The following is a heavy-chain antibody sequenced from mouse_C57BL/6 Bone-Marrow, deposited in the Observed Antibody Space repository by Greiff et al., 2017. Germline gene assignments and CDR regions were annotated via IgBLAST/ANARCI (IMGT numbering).Heavy chain of an antibody. CDR1: GYTFTSYG. J-gene: IGHJ2*01. D-gene: IGHD1-1*01. Sequence: QVQLQQSGAELARPGASVKLSCKASGYTFTSYGISWVKQRTGQGLEWIGEIYPRSGNTYYNEKFKGKATLTADKSSSTAYMVLRCLTSEDSAVYFCARELLRDYFDYWGQGTTLTVSS. CDR2: IYPRSGNT. CDR3: ARELLRDYFDY. V-gene: IGHV1-81*01.